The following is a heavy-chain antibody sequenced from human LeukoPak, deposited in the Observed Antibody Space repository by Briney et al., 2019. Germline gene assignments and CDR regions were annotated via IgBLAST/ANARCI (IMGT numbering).Heavy chain of an antibody. D-gene: IGHD6-19*01. CDR3: TGFWGYSSGWSHSDY. CDR1: GYSFISYW. V-gene: IGHV5-51*01. J-gene: IGHJ4*02. Sequence: LGESLKISCKASGYSFISYWIGWVRQMPGKGLEWMGIIYPADSDTRYSPSFQGQVTISADKSINTAYLQWSSLKASDTAMYYGTGFWGYSSGWSHSDYWAREPWSPSPQ. CDR2: IYPADSDT.